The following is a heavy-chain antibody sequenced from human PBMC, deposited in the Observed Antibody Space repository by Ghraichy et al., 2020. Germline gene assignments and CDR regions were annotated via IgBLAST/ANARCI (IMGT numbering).Heavy chain of an antibody. CDR3: ARGMGWGGYYFPYNWFDP. D-gene: IGHD3-3*01. J-gene: IGHJ5*02. CDR2: INPNSGGT. CDR1: GYTFTGYY. V-gene: IGHV1-2*04. Sequence: ASVKVSCKASGYTFTGYYMHWVRQAPGQGLEWMGWINPNSGGTNYAQKFQGWVTMTRDTSISTAYMELSRLRSDDTAVYYCARGMGWGGYYFPYNWFDPWGQGTLVTVSS.